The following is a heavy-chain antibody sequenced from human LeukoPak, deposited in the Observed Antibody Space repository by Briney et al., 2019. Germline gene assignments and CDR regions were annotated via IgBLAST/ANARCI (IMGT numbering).Heavy chain of an antibody. CDR3: AKARRDYYGSGSYYRPSFAFDI. Sequence: GGSLRLSCAASGFTFNNYAMSWVRQPPGKGLEWVSSISGSGDNTYYADSVKGRFTISRDNSKNTLYLQMNSLRAEDTAVYYCAKARRDYYGSGSYYRPSFAFDIWGQGTMVTVSS. CDR1: GFTFNNYA. CDR2: ISGSGDNT. J-gene: IGHJ3*02. D-gene: IGHD3-10*01. V-gene: IGHV3-23*01.